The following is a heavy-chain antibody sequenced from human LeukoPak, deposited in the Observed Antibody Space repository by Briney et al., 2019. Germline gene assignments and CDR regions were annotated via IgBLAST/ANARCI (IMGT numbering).Heavy chain of an antibody. D-gene: IGHD4-17*01. CDR1: RFTFKTYW. CDR3: ARDASPLRDFDY. V-gene: IGHV3-7*03. CDR2: IKQDGSEK. J-gene: IGHJ4*02. Sequence: PGGSLRLSCAASRFTFKTYWMSWVRQAPGKGLVWVANIKQDGSEKYYVDSVKGRFTISRDNAKNSLHLQMNSLRAEDTAVYYCARDASPLRDFDYWGQGTLVTVSS.